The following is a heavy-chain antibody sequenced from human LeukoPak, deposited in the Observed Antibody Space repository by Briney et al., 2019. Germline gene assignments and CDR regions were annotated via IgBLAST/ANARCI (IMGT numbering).Heavy chain of an antibody. V-gene: IGHV1-18*01. CDR3: ATGVAGTWNY. CDR1: GYTFTNYG. Sequence: ASVKVSCKASGYTFTNYGISWVRQAPGQGLEWMGGISPYNANTNYAQKFQGRVSMTTDTSTRTAYMELSSLRSEDTAVYYCATGVAGTWNYWGQGTLVTVSS. D-gene: IGHD6-19*01. CDR2: ISPYNANT. J-gene: IGHJ4*02.